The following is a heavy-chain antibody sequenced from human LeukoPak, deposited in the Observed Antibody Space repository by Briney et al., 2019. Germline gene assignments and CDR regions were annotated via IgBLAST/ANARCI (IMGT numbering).Heavy chain of an antibody. J-gene: IGHJ5*02. CDR2: IYSGGST. V-gene: IGHV3-53*04. CDR1: GLTAVRTY. D-gene: IGHD6-25*01. CDR3: ASSYSRVVTS. Sequence: GGSLRLSFEPSGLTAVRTYMTGFGRAPGKGLEWVSVIYSGGSTYYADSVKGRFTISRHNSKNTLYLQMNSLRAEDTAVYYCASSYSRVVTSWCQGTLVTVSS.